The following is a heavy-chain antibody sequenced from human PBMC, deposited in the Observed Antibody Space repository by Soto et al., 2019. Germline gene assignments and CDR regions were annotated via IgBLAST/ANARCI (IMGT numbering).Heavy chain of an antibody. CDR3: ARGRGSGSSYQLDY. CDR1: GFTFSNHG. D-gene: IGHD1-26*01. Sequence: QVQLVESGGGVVQPGRSLRLSCAASGFTFSNHGMHWVRQAPGKGLEWVARIYYDGSSEFYADSVKGRFTISRDSSKNKLYLQMNSLRAEDTAVYYCARGRGSGSSYQLDYWGQGTLVTVSP. CDR2: IYYDGSSE. J-gene: IGHJ4*02. V-gene: IGHV3-33*01.